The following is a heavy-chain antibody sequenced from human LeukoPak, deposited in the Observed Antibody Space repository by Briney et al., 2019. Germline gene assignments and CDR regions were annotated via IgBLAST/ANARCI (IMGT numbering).Heavy chain of an antibody. Sequence: GTSLRLSCAASGFTFSSNFMHWGRQAPDKGLEWVAFISNDGSNKNYIDSVRGRFTMSRDNSKNMLYLQMNSLRVEDTAVYFCVKDRSNTWSFDYWGQGTVVTVSS. D-gene: IGHD6-13*01. V-gene: IGHV3-30*18. CDR1: GFTFSSNF. CDR2: ISNDGSNK. CDR3: VKDRSNTWSFDY. J-gene: IGHJ4*02.